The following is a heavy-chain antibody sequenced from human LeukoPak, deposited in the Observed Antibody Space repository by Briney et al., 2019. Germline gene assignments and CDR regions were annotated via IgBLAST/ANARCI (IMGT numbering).Heavy chain of an antibody. J-gene: IGHJ4*02. D-gene: IGHD3-22*01. Sequence: GGSLRLSCAASGLTVSSNYMSWVRQAPGKGLEWVSVIYSGGSTYYADSVKGRFTISRDNSKNTLYLQMNSLRAEDTAVYYCARDSPYDSSGYYDYWGQGTLVTVSS. CDR1: GLTVSSNY. V-gene: IGHV3-53*01. CDR2: IYSGGST. CDR3: ARDSPYDSSGYYDY.